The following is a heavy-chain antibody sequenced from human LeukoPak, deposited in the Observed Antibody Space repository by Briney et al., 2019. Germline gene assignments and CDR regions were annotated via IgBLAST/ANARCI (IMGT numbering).Heavy chain of an antibody. J-gene: IGHJ3*02. CDR1: GFIFSDYN. CDR3: ARDRFQSGGSPNVFDI. Sequence: GGSLRLSCEASGFIFSDYNMNWVRQAPGKGLEWLSFIDSSSSTIYYADSVKGRFAISRDNAKNSLYLQMNSLRAEDTAVYYCARDRFQSGGSPNVFDIWGRGTMVTVSS. D-gene: IGHD1-26*01. V-gene: IGHV3-48*04. CDR2: IDSSSSTI.